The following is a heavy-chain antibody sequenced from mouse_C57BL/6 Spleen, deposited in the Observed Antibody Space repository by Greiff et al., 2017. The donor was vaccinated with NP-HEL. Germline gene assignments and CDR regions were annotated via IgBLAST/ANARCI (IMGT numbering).Heavy chain of an antibody. Sequence: EVKLVESGGGLVQPGGSLSLSCAASGFTFTDYYMSWVRQPPGKALEWLGFIRNKANGYTTEYSASVKGRFTISRDNSQSILYLQMNALRAEDSATYYCASYPTGAMDYWGQGTSVTVSS. CDR1: GFTFTDYY. CDR3: ASYPTGAMDY. CDR2: IRNKANGYTT. J-gene: IGHJ4*01. V-gene: IGHV7-3*01. D-gene: IGHD1-1*01.